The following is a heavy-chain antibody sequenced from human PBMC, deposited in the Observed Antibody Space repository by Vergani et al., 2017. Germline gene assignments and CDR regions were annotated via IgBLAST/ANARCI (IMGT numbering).Heavy chain of an antibody. CDR3: CLPDYGDDQYYFDY. D-gene: IGHD4-17*01. J-gene: IGHJ4*02. CDR1: GFTFSNAW. V-gene: IGHV3-15*01. CDR2: IKSKTDGGTT. Sequence: EVQLVESGGGLVKPGGSLRLSCAASGFTFSNAWMSWVRQAPGKGLEWVGRIKSKTDGGTTDYAAPVKGRFTISRDDSKNTLYLQMNSLKTEDTAVYYCCLPDYGDDQYYFDYWGQGTLVTVSS.